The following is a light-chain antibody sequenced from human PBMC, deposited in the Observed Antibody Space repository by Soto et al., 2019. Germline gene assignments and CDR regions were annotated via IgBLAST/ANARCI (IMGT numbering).Light chain of an antibody. CDR3: QQLYTYPLT. CDR2: DAS. J-gene: IGKJ4*01. Sequence: EIQMTQSPSTLSGSVGDRVTLTCRASQTISSWLAWYQQRPGTAPKLLIYDASSLESGVPSRFSGSGSGTEFTLTISSLQPEDFATYYCQQLYTYPLTFGGGTKVDIK. V-gene: IGKV1-5*01. CDR1: QTISSW.